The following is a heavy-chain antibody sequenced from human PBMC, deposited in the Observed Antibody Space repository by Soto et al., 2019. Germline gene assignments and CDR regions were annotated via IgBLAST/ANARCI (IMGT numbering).Heavy chain of an antibody. CDR1: GFTFSSYD. D-gene: IGHD3-16*01. V-gene: IGHV3-13*05. CDR3: ASVGSCEHSGGLDY. Sequence: EVQLVESGGGLVQPGGSLRLSCAASGFTFSSYDMHWVRQATGKGLEWVSAIGTAGDPYYPGSVKGRFTISRENAKNSLYLQMNSLRAGDPAVDYCASVGSCEHSGGLDYWGQGNLVTVSS. J-gene: IGHJ4*02. CDR2: IGTAGDP.